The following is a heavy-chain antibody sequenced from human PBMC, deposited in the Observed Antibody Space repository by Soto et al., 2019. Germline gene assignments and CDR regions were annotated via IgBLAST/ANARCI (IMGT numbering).Heavy chain of an antibody. V-gene: IGHV1-3*01. CDR3: ARVAYSSSSGLLFDY. D-gene: IGHD6-6*01. J-gene: IGHJ4*02. CDR1: GYTFTSYA. CDR2: INAGNGNT. Sequence: ASVNVSCKASGYTFTSYAMHWVRQAPGQRLEWMGWINAGNGNTKYSQKFQGRVTITRDTSASTAYMELSSLRSEDTAVYYCARVAYSSSSGLLFDYWGQGTLVTVSS.